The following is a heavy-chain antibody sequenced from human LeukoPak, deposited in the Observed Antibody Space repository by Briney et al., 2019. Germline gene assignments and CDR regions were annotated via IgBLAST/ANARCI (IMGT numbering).Heavy chain of an antibody. J-gene: IGHJ4*02. CDR2: IYYSGST. CDR3: ARVQTPTDYYDSSGHFDY. CDR1: GGSISSGDYY. V-gene: IGHV4-61*08. Sequence: PSETLSLTCTVSGGSISSGDYYWSWIRQPPGKGLEWIGYIYYSGSTNYNPSPKSRVTISVDTSKNQFSLKLSSVTAADTAVYYCARVQTPTDYYDSSGHFDYWGQGTLVTVSS. D-gene: IGHD3-22*01.